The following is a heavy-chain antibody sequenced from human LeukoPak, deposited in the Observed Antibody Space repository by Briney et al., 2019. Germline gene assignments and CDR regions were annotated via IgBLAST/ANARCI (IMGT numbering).Heavy chain of an antibody. J-gene: IGHJ3*02. CDR1: GDSVSSNSAA. D-gene: IGHD3-10*01. CDR2: TYYRSKWYN. CDR3: ARGYDDYYGSGSYSAFDI. Sequence: SQTLSLTCAISGDSVSSNSAAWNWIRQSPSRGLEWLGRTYYRSKWYNDYAVSVRSRITINPDTSKSQFSLQLKSVTPEDTAVYYCARGYDDYYGSGSYSAFDIWGQGTMVTVSS. V-gene: IGHV6-1*01.